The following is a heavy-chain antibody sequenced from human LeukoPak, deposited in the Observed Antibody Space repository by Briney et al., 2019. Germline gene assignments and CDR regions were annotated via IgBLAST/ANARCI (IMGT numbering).Heavy chain of an antibody. CDR3: ARGRGYCASD. CDR1: GFTFSSYW. D-gene: IGHD2-8*02. J-gene: IGHJ4*02. V-gene: IGHV3-74*01. Sequence: PGGSLRLSCAASGFTFSSYWMHWVRQVPGEGLLWVSRINSDGSSTSYADSVKGRFTISRDNAKNTLYLQMNSLRAEDTAVYYCARGRGYCASDWGRGTLVTVSS. CDR2: INSDGSST.